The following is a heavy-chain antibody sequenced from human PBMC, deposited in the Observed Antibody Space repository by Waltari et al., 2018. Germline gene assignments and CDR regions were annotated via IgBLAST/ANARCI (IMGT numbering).Heavy chain of an antibody. V-gene: IGHV3-74*01. Sequence: EVQLVESGGGLVQPGGSLRLPCAASGFTFRSYWMPWVRQAPGKGRVWVSRINSDGSSTSYADSVKGRFTISRDNAKNTLYLQMNSLRAEDTAVYYCARDPYDFWSGYYWGYFDYWGQGTLVTVSS. D-gene: IGHD3-3*01. J-gene: IGHJ4*02. CDR1: GFTFRSYW. CDR2: INSDGSST. CDR3: ARDPYDFWSGYYWGYFDY.